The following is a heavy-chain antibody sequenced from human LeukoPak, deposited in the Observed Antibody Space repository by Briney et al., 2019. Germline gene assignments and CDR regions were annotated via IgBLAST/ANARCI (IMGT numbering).Heavy chain of an antibody. J-gene: IGHJ4*02. V-gene: IGHV3-21*01. CDR2: IISSSNYI. CDR1: GFTFTTYN. D-gene: IGHD3-16*01. Sequence: PGGSLRLSCAASGFTFTTYNMNWVRQAPGKALEWVSIISSSNYINYADSVKGRFTISRDNAKNSLYLQMNSLRAEDTAVYYCIRDLFDDYSLDYWGQGALVTVSS. CDR3: IRDLFDDYSLDY.